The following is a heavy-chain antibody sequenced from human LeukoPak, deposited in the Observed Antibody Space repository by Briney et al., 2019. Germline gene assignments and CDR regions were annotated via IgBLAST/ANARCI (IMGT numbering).Heavy chain of an antibody. V-gene: IGHV4-59*08. CDR2: IYYSGST. J-gene: IGHJ5*02. CDR1: GGSLSSYY. CDR3: ARRIPYYYDSSGSLDP. Sequence: SETLSLTCTVSGGSLSSYYRSWIRQPPGKELEWIGYIYYSGSTNYNPSLKSRVTISVDTSKNQFSLKLSSVTAADTAVYYCARRIPYYYDSSGSLDPWGQGTLVTVSS. D-gene: IGHD3-22*01.